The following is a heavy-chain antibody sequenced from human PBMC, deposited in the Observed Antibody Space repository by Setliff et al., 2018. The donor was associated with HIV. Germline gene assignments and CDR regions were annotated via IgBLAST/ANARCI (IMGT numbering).Heavy chain of an antibody. J-gene: IGHJ6*03. CDR3: ARVNGSWYERVLNYYYYMDV. CDR1: GGTFSSYA. CDR2: IIPIFGTA. Sequence: SVKVSCKASGGTFSSYAISWVRQAPGQGREWMGGIIPIFGTANYAQKFQGRVTITADESTSTAYMELSSLRSEDTAVYYCARVNGSWYERVLNYYYYMDVWGKGTTVTVSS. V-gene: IGHV1-69*13. D-gene: IGHD6-13*01.